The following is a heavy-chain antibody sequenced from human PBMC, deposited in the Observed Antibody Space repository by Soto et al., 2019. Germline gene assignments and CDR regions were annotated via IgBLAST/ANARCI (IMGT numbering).Heavy chain of an antibody. CDR2: IYYSGST. Sequence: PSETLSLTCTVSGGSIGRGGYYWSWIRQHPGKGLEWIGYIYYSGSTYYNPSLKSRVTISVDTSKNQFSLKLSSVTAADTAVYYCARERDSGYVHGWFDPWGQGTLVTSPQ. V-gene: IGHV4-31*03. CDR3: ARERDSGYVHGWFDP. D-gene: IGHD5-12*01. J-gene: IGHJ5*02. CDR1: GGSIGRGGYY.